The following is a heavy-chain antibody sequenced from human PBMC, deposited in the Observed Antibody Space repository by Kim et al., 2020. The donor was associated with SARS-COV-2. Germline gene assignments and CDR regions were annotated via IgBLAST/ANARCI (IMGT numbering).Heavy chain of an antibody. D-gene: IGHD6-6*01. Sequence: SNKYNPSLKSRVTISLDTSKNQFSLKLASVTAANTALYYWTRGNLAPRLQYWGQGALVTVSS. J-gene: IGHJ4*02. CDR3: TRGNLAPRLQY. CDR2: SN. V-gene: IGHV4-34*01.